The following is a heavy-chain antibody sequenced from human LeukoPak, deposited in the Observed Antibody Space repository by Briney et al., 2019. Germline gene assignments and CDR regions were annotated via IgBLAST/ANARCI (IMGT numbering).Heavy chain of an antibody. CDR1: GFTFSSYA. Sequence: GGSLRLSCAASGFTFSSYAMHWVRQAPGKGLEGVAVISYDGSNKYYADSVKGRVTISRDNSKNTLYLQLNSLRAEDTAVYHCARADYDGYFFDYWGQGTLVTVSS. CDR3: ARADYDGYFFDY. V-gene: IGHV3-30*01. J-gene: IGHJ4*02. D-gene: IGHD4-17*01. CDR2: ISYDGSNK.